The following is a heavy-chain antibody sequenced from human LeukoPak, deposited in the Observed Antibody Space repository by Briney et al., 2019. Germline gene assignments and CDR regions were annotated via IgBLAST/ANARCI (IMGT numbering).Heavy chain of an antibody. J-gene: IGHJ3*02. CDR1: GGSLSNHY. CDR2: IFHTGST. V-gene: IGHV4-4*07. Sequence: SETLSLTCTVSGGSLSNHYWNWIRHPAGTGLEYIGRIFHTGSTNYNSSLKSRVTMSVDTSSNQFSLNLTSVTAADTAVYYCARGPLGGESFDIWGQGTTVTVSS. CDR3: ARGPLGGESFDI. D-gene: IGHD3-16*01.